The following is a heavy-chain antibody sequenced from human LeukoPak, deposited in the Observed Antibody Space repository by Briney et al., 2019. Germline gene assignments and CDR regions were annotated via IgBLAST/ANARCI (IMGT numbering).Heavy chain of an antibody. J-gene: IGHJ6*02. CDR1: GFTVSNNY. CDR2: IYSGGST. Sequence: GGSLRLSCAASGFTVSNNYMSWVRQAPGKGLEWVSVIYSGGSTYYTDSVKGRFTISRDNSKNTLYLQMNSLRAEDTAVYYCAREVSGYYYYGMDVWGQGTTVTVSS. V-gene: IGHV3-53*01. CDR3: AREVSGYYYYGMDV.